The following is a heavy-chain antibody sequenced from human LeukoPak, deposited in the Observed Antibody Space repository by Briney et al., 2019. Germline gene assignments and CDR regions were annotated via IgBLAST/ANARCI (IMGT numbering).Heavy chain of an antibody. Sequence: SETLSLTCTVSGGSISTYYWSWIRQPPGKGLEWIGYVYYSGGTNYNPSLKSRVTISVDTSKNQFSLKLSSVTAADTAVYYCARGGLTTPFDYWGQGTLVTVFS. J-gene: IGHJ4*02. CDR2: VYYSGGT. CDR1: GGSISTYY. V-gene: IGHV4-59*12. D-gene: IGHD4-11*01. CDR3: ARGGLTTPFDY.